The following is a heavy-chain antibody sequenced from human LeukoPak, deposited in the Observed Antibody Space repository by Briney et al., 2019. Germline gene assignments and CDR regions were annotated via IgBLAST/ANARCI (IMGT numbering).Heavy chain of an antibody. CDR3: ARDNGITFGGVIGG. CDR2: IRYDGINK. D-gene: IGHD3-16*02. Sequence: GGSLRLSCAASGFTFSNFGLHWVRQAPGKGLEWVACIRYDGINKNYADSVKGRFTISRDNSKNTLFLQMNSLRAEDTAVYYCARDNGITFGGVIGGWGQGTLVTVSS. J-gene: IGHJ4*02. CDR1: GFTFSNFG. V-gene: IGHV3-30*02.